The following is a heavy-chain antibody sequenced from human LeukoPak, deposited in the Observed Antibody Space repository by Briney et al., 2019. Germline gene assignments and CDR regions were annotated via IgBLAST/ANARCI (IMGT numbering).Heavy chain of an antibody. D-gene: IGHD3-22*01. CDR2: IYYSGST. J-gene: IGHJ4*02. CDR3: AREAPLYDSSGYSSFDY. CDR1: GGSISSGGYY. Sequence: MTSETLSLTCTVSGGSISSGGYYWSWIRQHPGKGLEWIGYIYYSGSTYYNPSLKSRVTISVDTSKNQFSLKLSSATAADTAVYYCAREAPLYDSSGYSSFDYWGQGTLVTVSS. V-gene: IGHV4-31*03.